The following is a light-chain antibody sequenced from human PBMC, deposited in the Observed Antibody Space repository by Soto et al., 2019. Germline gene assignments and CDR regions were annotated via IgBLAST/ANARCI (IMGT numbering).Light chain of an antibody. CDR3: KHLGSAPPT. CDR2: GAS. V-gene: IGKV3-20*01. CDR1: QSVGSSY. J-gene: IGKJ1*01. Sequence: EIVLTQSPGTLSLSPGERATLSCRASQSVGSSYLAWYQQKPGQAPRLLIYGASTRATGIPDRFSGSGSGTDFTFTISRIETEDFPVQYGKHLGSAPPTFGQGTRVDMK.